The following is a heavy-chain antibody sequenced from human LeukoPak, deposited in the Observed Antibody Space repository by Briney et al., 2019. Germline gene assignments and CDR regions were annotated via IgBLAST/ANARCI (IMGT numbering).Heavy chain of an antibody. CDR1: GFTFSSYW. J-gene: IGHJ5*02. D-gene: IGHD5-18*01. V-gene: IGHV3-7*01. CDR3: AREAGYSYGSNWFDP. Sequence: VGSLRLSCAASGFTFSSYWMSWVRQAPGKGLEWVANIKQDGSEKYYVDSVKGRFTISRDNAKNSLYLQMNSLRAEDTAAYYCAREAGYSYGSNWFDPWGQGTLVTVSS. CDR2: IKQDGSEK.